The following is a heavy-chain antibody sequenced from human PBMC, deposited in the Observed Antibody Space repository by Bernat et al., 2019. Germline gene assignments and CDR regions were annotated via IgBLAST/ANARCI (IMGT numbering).Heavy chain of an antibody. D-gene: IGHD6-19*01. V-gene: IGHV3-23*01. CDR1: GFQFSSYA. CDR2: ITAGGTNT. Sequence: EAQLSQSGGGLVQPGGSLRLSCAASGFQFSSYAMTWVRQAPGKGLEWVSVITAGGTNTYYTNSVKGRFTISRDDSKNTLYLQMNSLRVEDTAFYYCANCQWLAVGQGAFDNWGQGTMVTVSS. J-gene: IGHJ3*02. CDR3: ANCQWLAVGQGAFDN.